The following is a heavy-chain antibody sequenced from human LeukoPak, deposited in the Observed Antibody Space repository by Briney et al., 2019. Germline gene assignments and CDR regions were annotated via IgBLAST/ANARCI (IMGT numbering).Heavy chain of an antibody. J-gene: IGHJ6*04. V-gene: IGHV3-48*03. CDR1: GFTFSSYE. Sequence: GGSLRLSCATSGFTFSSYEMNWVRQAPGKGLEWVSYISHSGTSIYYADSVKGRFTFSRDNAKNSLFLQMNGLRAEDTAVYYCARGRAVAGSHYGMDVWGKGTTVTVSS. CDR2: ISHSGTSI. D-gene: IGHD6-19*01. CDR3: ARGRAVAGSHYGMDV.